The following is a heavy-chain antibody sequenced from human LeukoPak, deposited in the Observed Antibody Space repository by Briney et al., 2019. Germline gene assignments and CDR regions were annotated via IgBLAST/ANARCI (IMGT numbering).Heavy chain of an antibody. V-gene: IGHV3-30*04. CDR2: ISYDGSNK. CDR3: VSRSGYYRNFDY. J-gene: IGHJ4*02. CDR1: GFTFSSYA. Sequence: PGGSLRLSCAASGFTFSSYAMHWVRQAPGKGLEWVAVISYDGSNKCYADSVKGRSTISRDNSKNTLYLQMNSLRAEDTAVYYCVSRSGYYRNFDYWGQGTLVTVSS. D-gene: IGHD3-22*01.